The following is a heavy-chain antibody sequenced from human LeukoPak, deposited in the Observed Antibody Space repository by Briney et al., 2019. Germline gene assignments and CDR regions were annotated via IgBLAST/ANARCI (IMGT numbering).Heavy chain of an antibody. Sequence: GGSLRLSCVGSGFTYSNYWMHWVRQAPGNGPVGFSRINPDGTTTDYADSVKGRFTISRDNAKNLLYLQMNGLRADDTAVYYCAKDLSWNTADRWGQGTLVTVSS. D-gene: IGHD1/OR15-1a*01. V-gene: IGHV3-74*01. CDR2: INPDGTTT. CDR1: GFTYSNYW. CDR3: AKDLSWNTADR. J-gene: IGHJ5*02.